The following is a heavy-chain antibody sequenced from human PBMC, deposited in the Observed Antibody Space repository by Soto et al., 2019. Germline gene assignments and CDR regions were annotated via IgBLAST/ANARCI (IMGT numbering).Heavy chain of an antibody. CDR2: IYPGDSDT. Sequence: GESLKISCKGSGYSFTSYWIGWARQMPGKGLEWMGIIYPGDSDTRYSPSFQGQVTISADKSISTAYLQWSSLKASDTAMYYCARLYGDPLLVVGPYYYYYMDVWGKGTTVTVSS. V-gene: IGHV5-51*01. D-gene: IGHD4-17*01. CDR3: ARLYGDPLLVVGPYYYYYMDV. J-gene: IGHJ6*03. CDR1: GYSFTSYW.